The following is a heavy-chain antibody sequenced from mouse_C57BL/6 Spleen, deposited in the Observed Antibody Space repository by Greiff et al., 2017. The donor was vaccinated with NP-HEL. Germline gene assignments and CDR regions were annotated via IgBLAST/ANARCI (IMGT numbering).Heavy chain of an antibody. J-gene: IGHJ3*01. D-gene: IGHD1-1*01. CDR3: ERAYGGSLFDY. CDR2: IDPSDSYT. Sequence: QVQLQQPGAELVMPGASVKLSCKASGYTFTSYWMHWVKQRPGQGLEWIGEIDPSDSYTNYNQKFKGKSTLTVDKSSNTAYMQISSLTSEDSAVYCYERAYGGSLFDYWGQGTLVTVSA. V-gene: IGHV1-69*01. CDR1: GYTFTSYW.